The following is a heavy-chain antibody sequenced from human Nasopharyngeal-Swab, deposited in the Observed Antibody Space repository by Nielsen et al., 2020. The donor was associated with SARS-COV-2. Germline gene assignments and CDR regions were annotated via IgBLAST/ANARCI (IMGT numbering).Heavy chain of an antibody. CDR2: ISSTTYTT. D-gene: IGHD5-24*01. Sequence: GESLKISCAASGFTFSSYSMNWIRQAPGKGLEWISYISSTTYTTYYVDSVKGRFTISRDNAKNSLYLQMNSLRDEDTAVYYCARGVETIHHWGQGSLVTVSS. V-gene: IGHV3-48*02. CDR1: GFTFSSYS. CDR3: ARGVETIHH. J-gene: IGHJ1*01.